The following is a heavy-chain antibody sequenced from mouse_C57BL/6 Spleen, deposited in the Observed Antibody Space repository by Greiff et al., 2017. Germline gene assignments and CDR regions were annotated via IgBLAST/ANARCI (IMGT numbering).Heavy chain of an antibody. CDR3: AREDYGSSYIAY. J-gene: IGHJ3*01. CDR1: GYTFTSYW. D-gene: IGHD1-1*01. V-gene: IGHV1-64*01. CDR2: IHPNSGST. Sequence: QVQLQQPGAELVKPGASVKLSCKASGYTFTSYWMHWVKQRPGQGLEWIGMIHPNSGSTNYNEKFKSKATLTVDKSSSTAYMQISSLTSEDSAVYYCAREDYGSSYIAYWGQGTLVTVSA.